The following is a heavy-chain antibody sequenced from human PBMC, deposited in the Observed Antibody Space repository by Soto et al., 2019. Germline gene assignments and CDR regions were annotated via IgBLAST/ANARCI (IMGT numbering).Heavy chain of an antibody. CDR3: ARAATRGEAILWFGELPPYYFDY. CDR2: IYHSGST. V-gene: IGHV4-30-2*01. CDR1: GGSISSGGYS. J-gene: IGHJ4*02. Sequence: PSETLSLTCAVSGGSISSGGYSWSWIRQPPGKGLEWIGYIYHSGSTYYNPSLKSRVTISVDRSKNQFSLKLSSVTAADTAVYYCARAATRGEAILWFGELPPYYFDYWGQGTLVTVSS. D-gene: IGHD3-10*01.